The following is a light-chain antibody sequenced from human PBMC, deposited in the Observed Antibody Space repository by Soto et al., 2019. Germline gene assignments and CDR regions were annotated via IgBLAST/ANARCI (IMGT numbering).Light chain of an antibody. J-gene: IGKJ1*01. V-gene: IGKV3-15*01. CDR3: KQYNNWPQA. CDR2: DAS. Sequence: EIVMTQSPGTLSLSPGERATLSCRASQSVSSYLAWYQQKPGQAPRLLIYDASNRATGIQARFSGSGSGTEFTLTIRSLQSEDFAVYYCKQYNNWPQAFGQGTKVDIK. CDR1: QSVSSY.